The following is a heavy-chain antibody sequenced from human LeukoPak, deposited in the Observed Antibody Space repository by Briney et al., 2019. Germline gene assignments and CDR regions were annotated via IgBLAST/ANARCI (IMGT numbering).Heavy chain of an antibody. D-gene: IGHD1-1*01. CDR3: ARGWKYYYYMDV. J-gene: IGHJ6*03. CDR1: GGSFSGYY. Sequence: PSETLSLTCGVYGGSFSGYYWSWIRQPPGKGLEWIGEINHSGSTNYNPSLKSRVTISVDTSKNQFSLKLSSVTAADTAVYYCARGWKYYYYMDVWGKGTTVTVSS. V-gene: IGHV4-34*01. CDR2: INHSGST.